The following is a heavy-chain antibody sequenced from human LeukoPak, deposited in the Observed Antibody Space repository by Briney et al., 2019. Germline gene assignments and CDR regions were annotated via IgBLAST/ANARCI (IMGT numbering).Heavy chain of an antibody. D-gene: IGHD6-6*01. CDR2: IRYDGSNK. V-gene: IGHV3-30*02. CDR3: AKGEYNSSPFDY. J-gene: IGHJ4*02. CDR1: GFTLSSXG. Sequence: AASGFTLSSXGXXWVRXAPGKGXXWVAFIRYDGSNKYSADSVKGRFTISRDNSNNTLFLQMNSLRTEDTAVYYCAKGEYNSSPFDYWGQGTLVTVSS.